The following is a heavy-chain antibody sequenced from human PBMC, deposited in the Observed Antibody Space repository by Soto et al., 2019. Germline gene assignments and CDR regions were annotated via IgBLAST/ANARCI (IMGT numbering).Heavy chain of an antibody. CDR2: IYYSGST. Sequence: SETLSLTCTVSGGSISSGDYYWSWIRQPPGKGLEWIGYIYYSGSTYYNPSLKSRVTISVDTSKNQFSLKLSSVTAADTAVYYCARVRHITAFDIWGQGTMVTVSS. V-gene: IGHV4-30-4*01. CDR3: ARVRHITAFDI. CDR1: GGSISSGDYY. D-gene: IGHD1-20*01. J-gene: IGHJ3*02.